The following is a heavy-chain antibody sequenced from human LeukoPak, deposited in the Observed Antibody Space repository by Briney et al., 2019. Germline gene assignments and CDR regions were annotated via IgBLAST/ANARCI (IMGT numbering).Heavy chain of an antibody. Sequence: ASVKVSCKASGYTFTSYDINWVRQATGQGLEWMGWMNPNSGNTGYAQKFQGRVTMTRNTSISTAYMELRSLRSDDTAVYYCARIEGVRYYDFWSGYWGSYYYYGMDVWGQGTTVTVSS. CDR3: ARIEGVRYYDFWSGYWGSYYYYGMDV. CDR2: MNPNSGNT. D-gene: IGHD3-3*01. V-gene: IGHV1-8*01. J-gene: IGHJ6*02. CDR1: GYTFTSYD.